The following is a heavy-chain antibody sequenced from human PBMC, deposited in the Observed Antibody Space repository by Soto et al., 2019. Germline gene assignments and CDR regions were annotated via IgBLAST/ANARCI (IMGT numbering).Heavy chain of an antibody. CDR3: ARDRVESGYPDYFQY. Sequence: GGSLRLSCAASGFTFSSYGMHWVRQAPGKGLEWVAVISYDGSNKYYADSVKGRFTISRDNSKNTLYLQMNSLRAEDTAVYYCARDRVESGYPDYFQYWGQGX. D-gene: IGHD3-22*01. V-gene: IGHV3-30*03. J-gene: IGHJ1*01. CDR1: GFTFSSYG. CDR2: ISYDGSNK.